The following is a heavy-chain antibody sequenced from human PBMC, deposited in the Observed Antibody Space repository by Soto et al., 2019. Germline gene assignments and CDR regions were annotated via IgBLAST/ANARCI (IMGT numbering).Heavy chain of an antibody. CDR3: ANNPWGGTTKGYYYYCIDV. CDR2: FSGSGGSK. J-gene: IGHJ6*02. V-gene: IGHV3-23*01. Sequence: EVQLLESGGGLVQPGGSLRLSCAASGFTFSSYAMSWVRQAPGKGLEWVSAFSGSGGSKYYADSVKGRFTISRDNSKNTLYLQMNSLRAEATVVYYCANNPWGGTTKGYYYYCIDVWGQGTTVTVSS. CDR1: GFTFSSYA. D-gene: IGHD1-7*01.